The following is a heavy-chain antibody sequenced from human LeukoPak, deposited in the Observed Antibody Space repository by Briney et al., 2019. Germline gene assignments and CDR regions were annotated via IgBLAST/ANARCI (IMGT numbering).Heavy chain of an antibody. CDR1: GGSFSGYY. CDR3: AREKAYGDYGSEDY. J-gene: IGHJ4*02. CDR2: INHSGST. Sequence: SETLSLTCAVYGGSFSGYYWSWIRQPPGKGLEWIGEINHSGSTNYNPSLKSQVTISVDTSKNQFSLKLSSVTAADTAVYYCAREKAYGDYGSEDYWGQGTLVTVSS. D-gene: IGHD4-17*01. V-gene: IGHV4-34*01.